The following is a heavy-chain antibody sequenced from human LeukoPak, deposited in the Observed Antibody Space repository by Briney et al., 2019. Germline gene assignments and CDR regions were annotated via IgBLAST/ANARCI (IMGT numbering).Heavy chain of an antibody. J-gene: IGHJ4*02. CDR3: AKDPSCCGDDCEDY. Sequence: GGSLRLSCTASGFTFSSYAMRWLRQAPGKGLEWVSSISGTGGSTYYADSVKGPFTISRDNSKNTLYLQVHSLQADDTAVYYCAKDPSCCGDDCEDYCGQGTLVTVS. V-gene: IGHV3-23*01. CDR2: ISGTGGST. CDR1: GFTFSSYA. D-gene: IGHD2-21*02.